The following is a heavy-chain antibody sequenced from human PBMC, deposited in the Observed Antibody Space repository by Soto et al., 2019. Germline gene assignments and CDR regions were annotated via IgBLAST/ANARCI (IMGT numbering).Heavy chain of an antibody. V-gene: IGHV1-46*03. D-gene: IGHD2-21*02. CDR2: ISPSCGST. Sequence: GASVKVYCPASGYTFTSYYMHWVRPAPGQGLARVIIISPSCGSTTYSLKFQGRVTMTRYTSTSTVYMELSSLRSEDTAVYYCARSSDCGGDCYDYYYGMDVWGPGTTVTVSS. J-gene: IGHJ6*02. CDR1: GYTFTSYY. CDR3: ARSSDCGGDCYDYYYGMDV.